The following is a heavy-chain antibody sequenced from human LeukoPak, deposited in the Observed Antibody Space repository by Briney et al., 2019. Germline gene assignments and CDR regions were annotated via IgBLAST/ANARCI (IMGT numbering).Heavy chain of an antibody. CDR3: ARSGGIFGVVIYYYFGMDV. J-gene: IGHJ6*02. CDR1: GGTFSSYA. CDR2: IIPIFGTA. V-gene: IGHV1-69*13. Sequence: SVKVSCKASGGTFSSYAISWVRQAPGQGLEWMGGIIPIFGTANYAQKFQGRVTITADESTSTAYMELSSLRSEDTAVYYCARSGGIFGVVIYYYFGMDVWGQGTTVTVSS. D-gene: IGHD3-3*01.